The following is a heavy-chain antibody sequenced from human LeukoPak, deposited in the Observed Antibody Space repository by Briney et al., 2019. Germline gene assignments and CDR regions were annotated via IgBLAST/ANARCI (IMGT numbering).Heavy chain of an antibody. D-gene: IGHD3-3*01. Sequence: GGPLRLSCAASGFTFSSYSMNWVRQAPGKGLEWVSSISSSSSYIYYADSVKGRFTISRDNAKNSLYLQMSSLRAEDTAVYYCARDHDFWRGTGYYYYYMDVWGKGTTVTVSS. CDR1: GFTFSSYS. J-gene: IGHJ6*03. CDR2: ISSSSSYI. V-gene: IGHV3-21*01. CDR3: ARDHDFWRGTGYYYYYMDV.